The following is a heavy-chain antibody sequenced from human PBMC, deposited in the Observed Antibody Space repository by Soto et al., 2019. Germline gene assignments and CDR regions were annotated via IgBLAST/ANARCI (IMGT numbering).Heavy chain of an antibody. V-gene: IGHV4-39*01. CDR1: GGSISSSSYY. J-gene: IGHJ4*02. CDR3: ARAGRYGFRGQLDY. CDR2: IYYSGST. D-gene: IGHD5-18*01. Sequence: PSETLSLTCTVSGGSISSSSYYWGWIRQPPGKGLEWIGSIYYSGSTYYNPSLKSRVTISVDTSKNQFSLKLSSVTAADTAVYYCARAGRYGFRGQLDYWGQGTLVTVSS.